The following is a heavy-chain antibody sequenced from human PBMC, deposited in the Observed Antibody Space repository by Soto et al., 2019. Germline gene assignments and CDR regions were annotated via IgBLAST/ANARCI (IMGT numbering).Heavy chain of an antibody. J-gene: IGHJ6*02. CDR3: ALSMVRGVIIKGYYYYGMDV. Sequence: QVQLVQSGAEVKKPGASVKVSCKASGYTFTSYGISWVRQAPGQGLEWMGWISAYNGNTNYAQKLQGRVTMTTDASTSTAYMELRSLKYDDTAVYYCALSMVRGVIIKGYYYYGMDVWGQGTTVTVSS. V-gene: IGHV1-18*04. D-gene: IGHD3-10*01. CDR2: ISAYNGNT. CDR1: GYTFTSYG.